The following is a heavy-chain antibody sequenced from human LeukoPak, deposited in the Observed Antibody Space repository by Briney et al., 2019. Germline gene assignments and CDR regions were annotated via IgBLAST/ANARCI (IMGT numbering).Heavy chain of an antibody. J-gene: IGHJ5*02. V-gene: IGHV4-30-2*01. D-gene: IGHD2-2*01. CDR3: ARSRSLVVPAANKNWFDP. CDR1: GGSISSGGYS. CDR2: IYHSGST. Sequence: ASETLSLTCAVSGGSISSGGYSWSWIRQPPGKGLEWIGYIYHSGSTYYNPPLKSRVTISVDTSKNQFSLKLSSVTAADTAVYYCARSRSLVVPAANKNWFDPWGQGTLVTVSS.